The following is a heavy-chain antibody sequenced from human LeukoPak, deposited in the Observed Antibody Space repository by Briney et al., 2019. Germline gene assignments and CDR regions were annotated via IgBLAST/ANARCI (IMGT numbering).Heavy chain of an antibody. CDR3: ARDRAPVTMIRGAPGGFDP. CDR2: MFYSGST. J-gene: IGHJ5*02. CDR1: GGSISSHF. Sequence: PSETLSLTCTVSGGSISSHFGSSIRQPPGKGLEWIGHMFYSGSTNYNPSLKSRVTISVDASKNQFSLKLTSVSAADTAVYYCARDRAPVTMIRGAPGGFDPWGQGTLVTVSS. V-gene: IGHV4-59*11. D-gene: IGHD3-10*01.